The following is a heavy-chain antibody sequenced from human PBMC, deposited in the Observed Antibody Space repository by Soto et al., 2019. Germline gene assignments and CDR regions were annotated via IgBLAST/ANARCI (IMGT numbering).Heavy chain of an antibody. V-gene: IGHV4-59*08. CDR1: GGSISNYY. D-gene: IGHD1-26*01. CDR2: VHDSWGS. CDR3: ARLGVGALHGLVDV. J-gene: IGHJ6*02. Sequence: QVPLQESGPGLVKPSETLSLSCTVSGGSISNYYWSWFRQTPGKGLEWIRYVHDSWGSNYNPSLKGQVALSLDASKSQFSLKLTSVTATDPAVYYCARLGVGALHGLVDVWGQGTRVTVSS.